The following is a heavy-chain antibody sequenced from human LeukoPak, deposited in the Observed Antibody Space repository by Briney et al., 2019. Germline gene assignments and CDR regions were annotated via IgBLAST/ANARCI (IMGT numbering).Heavy chain of an antibody. Sequence: GGSLRLSCVASGFPFSSYWMTWVRQAPGKGLEWVANIKQDGSKKSYVDSVKGRFTISRDNIKNVLYLQMNSLRADDTAVYFCARDSTWLLDYWGQGTLITVSS. CDR2: IKQDGSKK. J-gene: IGHJ4*02. CDR1: GFPFSSYW. CDR3: ARDSTWLLDY. V-gene: IGHV3-7*03. D-gene: IGHD6-19*01.